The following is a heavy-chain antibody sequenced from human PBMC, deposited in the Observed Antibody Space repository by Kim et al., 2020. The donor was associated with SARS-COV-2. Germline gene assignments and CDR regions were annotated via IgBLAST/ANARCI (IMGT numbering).Heavy chain of an antibody. CDR2: IYHSGST. CDR1: GGSISSSNW. J-gene: IGHJ4*02. D-gene: IGHD3-10*01. Sequence: SETLSLTCAVSGGSISSSNWWSWVRQPPGKGLEWIGEIYHSGSTNYNPSLKSRVTISVDKSKNQFSLKLSSVTAADTAVYYCASRTYYYGSGSYYYFDYWGQGTLVTVSS. V-gene: IGHV4-4*02. CDR3: ASRTYYYGSGSYYYFDY.